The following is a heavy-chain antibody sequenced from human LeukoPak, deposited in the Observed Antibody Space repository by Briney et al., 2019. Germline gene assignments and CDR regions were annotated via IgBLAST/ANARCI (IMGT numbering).Heavy chain of an antibody. D-gene: IGHD2-8*01. Sequence: GGSLRLSCVASGFTFSSFEMNRVRQAPGTGLEWLSYISSSGSTIYYADSVKGRFTISRDNAKNSLYLQMNSLRAEDTAIYYCASAYFYWGQGTLVTVSS. V-gene: IGHV3-48*03. CDR1: GFTFSSFE. CDR3: ASAYFY. CDR2: ISSSGSTI. J-gene: IGHJ4*02.